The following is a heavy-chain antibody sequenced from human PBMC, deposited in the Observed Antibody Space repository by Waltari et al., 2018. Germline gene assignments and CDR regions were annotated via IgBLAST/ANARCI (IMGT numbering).Heavy chain of an antibody. CDR3: AKDAFGNTYLDH. Sequence: QVQLVESGGGVVQPGMSLRLSCAASGFTIGRYGMHWVRQAPGKGLEWVALIHLYGGQTYYGDSVRGRFTISTDKSKNTLYLDMNSLKLNDTAIYYCAKDAFGNTYLDHWGQGTLVTVAS. D-gene: IGHD3-10*01. CDR1: GFTIGRYG. CDR2: IHLYGGQT. V-gene: IGHV3-30*02. J-gene: IGHJ4*02.